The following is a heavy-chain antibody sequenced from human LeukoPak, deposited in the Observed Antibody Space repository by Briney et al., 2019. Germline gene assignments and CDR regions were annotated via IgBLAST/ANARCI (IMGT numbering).Heavy chain of an antibody. CDR2: IEQDGSEK. Sequence: PGGSLRLSCAASGFTFSNYCMSWVRQAPGKGLEWVAIIEQDGSEKYYVDSVKGRFTISRDNTKNSLYLQMNSLRAEDTAVYYCARESIVVVPAASDYWGQGTLVTVSS. V-gene: IGHV3-7*01. CDR3: ARESIVVVPAASDY. J-gene: IGHJ4*02. D-gene: IGHD2-2*01. CDR1: GFTFSNYC.